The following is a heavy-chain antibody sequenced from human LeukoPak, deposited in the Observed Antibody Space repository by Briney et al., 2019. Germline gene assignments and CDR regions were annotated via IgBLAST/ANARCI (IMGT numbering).Heavy chain of an antibody. J-gene: IGHJ4*02. CDR3: SRATLDFDY. CDR1: GFTFSSYA. Sequence: GGSLRLSCAASGFTFSSYAMSWVRQAPGKGLEWVSAISGSGGSTYYADSVKGRFTISRDKSKNTLYLQMNNLRAEDTAVYYCSRATLDFDYWGQGTLVTVSS. V-gene: IGHV3-23*01. CDR2: ISGSGGST. D-gene: IGHD5-12*01.